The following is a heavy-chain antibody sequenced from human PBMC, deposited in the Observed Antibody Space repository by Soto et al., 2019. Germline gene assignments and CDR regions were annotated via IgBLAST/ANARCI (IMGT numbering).Heavy chain of an antibody. D-gene: IGHD2-15*01. V-gene: IGHV4-39*01. CDR3: ASPRDCSGGSCYAFDI. CDR2: IYYSGST. J-gene: IGHJ3*02. Sequence: QLQLQESGPGLVKPSETLSLTCTVSGGSISSSSYYWGWIRQPPGKGLEWIGRIYYSGSTYYNPSLKSRVTISVDTSKNQFSLKLRSVTAADTAVYYCASPRDCSGGSCYAFDIWGQGTMVTVSS. CDR1: GGSISSSSYY.